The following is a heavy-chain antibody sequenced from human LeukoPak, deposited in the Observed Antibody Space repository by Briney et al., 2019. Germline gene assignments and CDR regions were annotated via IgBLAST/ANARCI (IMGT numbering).Heavy chain of an antibody. D-gene: IGHD2-2*01. CDR1: GFNFGGSA. V-gene: IGHV3-73*01. CDR2: IRSRANSYVT. J-gene: IGHJ6*02. Sequence: GGSLRLSCAASGFNFGGSAMHWVRQASGKGLEWVGRIRSRANSYVTAYAAAVTDRFIISRGDSSNTAYLQMNSLTTEDTAVYYCTRHSDTYCSRANCYVDNFYGLDVWGQGTRVTVSS. CDR3: TRHSDTYCSRANCYVDNFYGLDV.